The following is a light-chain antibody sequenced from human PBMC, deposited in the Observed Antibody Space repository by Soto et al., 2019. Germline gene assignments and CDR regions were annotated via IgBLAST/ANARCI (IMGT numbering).Light chain of an antibody. Sequence: VLPQSPDTMSLSPGDRATLSCRASQSVRSTFLAWYQQKPGQAPRLLIYGASNRAAGIPERFSGSASGTEFTLTIITLEPDDSAVYYCQQYHDSPMNTFGQGTKLQIK. V-gene: IGKV3-20*01. J-gene: IGKJ2*01. CDR1: QSVRSTF. CDR2: GAS. CDR3: QQYHDSPMNT.